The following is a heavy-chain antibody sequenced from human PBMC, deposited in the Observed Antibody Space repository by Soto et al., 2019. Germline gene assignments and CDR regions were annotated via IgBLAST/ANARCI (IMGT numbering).Heavy chain of an antibody. Sequence: ASVKVSCKASGYTFTSYGISWVRQAHGQGLEWMGWISAYNGNRNYVQKLQGRVTMTTDTSTSTAYMELRSLRSDDTAVYYCARLYCISTSCYLGMDVWGQGTTVTVSS. CDR2: ISAYNGNR. CDR1: GYTFTSYG. D-gene: IGHD2-2*01. V-gene: IGHV1-18*01. J-gene: IGHJ6*02. CDR3: ARLYCISTSCYLGMDV.